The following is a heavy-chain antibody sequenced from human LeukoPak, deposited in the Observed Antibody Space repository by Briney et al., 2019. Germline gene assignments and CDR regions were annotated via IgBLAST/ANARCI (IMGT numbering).Heavy chain of an antibody. Sequence: SETLSLTCAVDGGSLSGYYWSWIRQPPGKGLEWIGEINPTGSTNYNPSLKSRVTISADTSKSQFSLELSSVTAADTGVFYCARALSTVTTYFDSWGQGTLVTVSS. CDR2: INPTGST. J-gene: IGHJ4*02. CDR1: GGSLSGYY. V-gene: IGHV4-34*01. CDR3: ARALSTVTTYFDS. D-gene: IGHD4-17*01.